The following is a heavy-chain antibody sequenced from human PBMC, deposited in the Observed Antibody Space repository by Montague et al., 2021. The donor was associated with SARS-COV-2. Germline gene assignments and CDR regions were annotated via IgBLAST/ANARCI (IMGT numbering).Heavy chain of an antibody. Sequence: SETLSLTCSISGVSITSYYWSWVRQPAGKGLEWIGHIYASGSTNYSPSLKSRVRLSIDNPKDQFSLKLESLTAADTAVYYCARGTLSVNMALVVLLGGLYYFDSWGQGTLVAVSS. D-gene: IGHD4/OR15-4a*01. CDR3: ARGTLSVNMALVVLLGGLYYFDS. J-gene: IGHJ4*02. CDR1: GVSITSYY. V-gene: IGHV4-4*07. CDR2: IYASGST.